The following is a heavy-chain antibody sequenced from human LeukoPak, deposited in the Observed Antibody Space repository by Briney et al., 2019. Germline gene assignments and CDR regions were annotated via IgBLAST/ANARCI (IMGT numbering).Heavy chain of an antibody. CDR1: GFTFSSYS. D-gene: IGHD3-16*01. CDR2: ISGSSSGM. V-gene: IGHV3-48*04. Sequence: PGGSLRLSCAASGFTFSSYSMNWVRQAPGKGLGWVSYISGSSSGMSYADSVKGRFTISRDNAKNSLFLQMNSLRAEDTAFYYCARDPFGGVLHWGQGTLVTVSS. CDR3: ARDPFGGVLH. J-gene: IGHJ4*02.